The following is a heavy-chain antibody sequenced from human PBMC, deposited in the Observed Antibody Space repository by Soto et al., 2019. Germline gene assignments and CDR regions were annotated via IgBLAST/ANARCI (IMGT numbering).Heavy chain of an antibody. D-gene: IGHD2-2*01. CDR2: IIPIFGTA. CDR1: GGTFSSYA. J-gene: IGHJ6*02. V-gene: IGHV1-69*13. Sequence: ASVKVSCKASGGTFSSYAISWVRQAPGQGLEWMGGIIPIFGTANYAQKFQGRVTITADESTSTAYMELSSLRSEDTAVYYCARIVPAAMRTYYYYYGMDVWGQGTTVTVSS. CDR3: ARIVPAAMRTYYYYYGMDV.